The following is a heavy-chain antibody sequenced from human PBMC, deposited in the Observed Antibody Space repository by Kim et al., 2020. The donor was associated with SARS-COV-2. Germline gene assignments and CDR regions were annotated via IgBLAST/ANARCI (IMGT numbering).Heavy chain of an antibody. D-gene: IGHD6-13*01. CDR2: GNNK. Sequence: GNNKSTAASVKGRFTIYRDNAKNTLYLQMNSLRAEDTAVYYCASSSRFDPWGQGTLVTVSS. CDR3: ASSSRFDP. V-gene: IGHV3-30*03. J-gene: IGHJ5*02.